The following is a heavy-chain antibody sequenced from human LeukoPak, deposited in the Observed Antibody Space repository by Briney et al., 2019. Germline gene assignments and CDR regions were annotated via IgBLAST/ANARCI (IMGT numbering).Heavy chain of an antibody. CDR3: ARDSSGSYNLDYFDY. CDR1: GFTFSSYS. J-gene: IGHJ4*02. V-gene: IGHV3-21*01. Sequence: GGSLRLSCAASGFTFSSYSMNWVRQAPGKGLEWVSSISSSSSYIYYADSVKGRFTISRDNAKNSLYLRMNSLRAEDTAVYYCARDSSGSYNLDYFDYWGQGTLVTVSS. D-gene: IGHD3-10*01. CDR2: ISSSSSYI.